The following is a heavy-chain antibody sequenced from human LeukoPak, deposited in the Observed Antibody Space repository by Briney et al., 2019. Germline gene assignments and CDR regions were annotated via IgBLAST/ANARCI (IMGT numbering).Heavy chain of an antibody. CDR3: ARMGGSSGWYAPPLA. J-gene: IGHJ5*02. CDR2: IYYSGST. CDR1: GYSISSSNW. V-gene: IGHV4-28*01. Sequence: SETRSLTCAVAGYSISSSNWWGWIRQPPGKGLEWIGYIYYSGSTYYNPSLKSRVTMSVDTSKNQFCLKLSSVTAVDTAVYYCARMGGSSGWYAPPLAWGQGTLVTVSS. D-gene: IGHD6-19*01.